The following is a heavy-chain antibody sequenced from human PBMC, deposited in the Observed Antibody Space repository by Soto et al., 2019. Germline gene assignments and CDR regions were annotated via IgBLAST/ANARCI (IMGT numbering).Heavy chain of an antibody. D-gene: IGHD6-13*01. CDR3: ARYSSSWHPCDY. CDR1: GFTFSSYS. CDR2: ISSSSSYI. V-gene: IGHV3-21*01. Sequence: EVQLVESGGGLVKPGGSLRLSCAASGFTFSSYSMNWVRQAPGKGLEWVSSISSSSSYIYYADSVKGRFTISRDNAKNSLYLQMNSLRAEDTAVYYCARYSSSWHPCDYWGQGTLVTVSS. J-gene: IGHJ4*02.